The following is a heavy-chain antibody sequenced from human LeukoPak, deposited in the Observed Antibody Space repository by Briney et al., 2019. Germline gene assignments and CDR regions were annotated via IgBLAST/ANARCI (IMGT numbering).Heavy chain of an antibody. CDR2: ISSSSSTI. J-gene: IGHJ4*02. CDR3: ARDDGDY. V-gene: IGHV3-48*01. D-gene: IGHD5-24*01. CDR1: GGSISSYY. Sequence: QASETLSLTCTVSGGSISSYYWSWIRQPPGKGLEWVSYISSSSSTIYYADSVKGRFTISRDNAKNSLYLQMNSLRAEDTAVYYCARDDGDYWGQGTLVTVSS.